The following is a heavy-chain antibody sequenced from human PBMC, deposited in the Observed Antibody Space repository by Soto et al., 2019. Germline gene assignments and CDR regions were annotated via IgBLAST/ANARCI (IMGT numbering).Heavy chain of an antibody. CDR3: AKGRSYYYYYGVDV. Sequence: PGGSLRLSCAASGFTFSTYAINWVRQAPGKGLEWVSDIIDSGGSTYYADSVKGRFTISRDNSKSTLYLQMNSLRAEDTALYYCAKGRSYYYYYGVDVWGQGTTVTVSS. CDR2: IIDSGGST. CDR1: GFTFSTYA. J-gene: IGHJ6*02. V-gene: IGHV3-23*01.